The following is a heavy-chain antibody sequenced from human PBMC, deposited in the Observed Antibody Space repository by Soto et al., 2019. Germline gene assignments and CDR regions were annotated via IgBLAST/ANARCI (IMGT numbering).Heavy chain of an antibody. CDR3: ARDGYGDYGY. CDR2: ISTYNGNT. D-gene: IGHD4-17*01. J-gene: IGHJ4*02. CDR1: GYTFTSNG. V-gene: IGHV1-18*01. Sequence: QVQLVQSGAEVKKPGTSVKVSCKASGYTFTSNGISWVRQAPGQGLEWMGWISTYNGNTNYAQKLQGRLTMTRDTSTSIVYMELRDLRSDDTAVYYCARDGYGDYGYWGQGSLVTVSS.